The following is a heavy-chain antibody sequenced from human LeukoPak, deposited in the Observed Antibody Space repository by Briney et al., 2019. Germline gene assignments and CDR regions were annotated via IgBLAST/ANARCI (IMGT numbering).Heavy chain of an antibody. J-gene: IGHJ4*02. D-gene: IGHD2-15*01. CDR3: ARDLSSVVVVAADY. Sequence: GASVKVSCKASGYTFTSYGISWVRQAPGQGLEWMGWISAYNGNTNYAQKLQGRVTMTTDTSTSTAYMELRSLRSDDTAVYYCARDLSSVVVVAADYWGQGTLVTVSS. CDR2: ISAYNGNT. CDR1: GYTFTSYG. V-gene: IGHV1-18*01.